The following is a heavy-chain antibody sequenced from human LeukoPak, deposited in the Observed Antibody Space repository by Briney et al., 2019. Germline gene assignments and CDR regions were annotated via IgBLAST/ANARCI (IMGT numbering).Heavy chain of an antibody. CDR1: GYTFTAYY. D-gene: IGHD5-18*01. Sequence: GASVKVSCKASGYTFTAYYMHWVRQAPGQGLEWMGRINANSGGTNYAQNLQGRVTMTRDTSISTVYMDLTRLISDDTAVYYCARVRDGYSYGTNWFDPWGQGTLVTVSS. V-gene: IGHV1-2*06. CDR3: ARVRDGYSYGTNWFDP. CDR2: INANSGGT. J-gene: IGHJ5*02.